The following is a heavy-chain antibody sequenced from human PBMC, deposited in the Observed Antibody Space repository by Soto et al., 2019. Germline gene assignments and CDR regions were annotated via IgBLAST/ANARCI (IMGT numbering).Heavy chain of an antibody. J-gene: IGHJ4*02. CDR1: GNTFSNYY. D-gene: IGHD2-21*02. V-gene: IGHV1-46*03. CDR2: INPSGGHT. Sequence: QVQLVQSGAEVKKPGASVKVSCKASGNTFSNYYIHWVRQAPGQGLEWIGTINPSGGHTTYAQKFLGRVTMTRDSSTSTLYMELTSLRFEDTAVYYCARGGHVVVVTAAFDYWGQGTLVTVSS. CDR3: ARGGHVVVVTAAFDY.